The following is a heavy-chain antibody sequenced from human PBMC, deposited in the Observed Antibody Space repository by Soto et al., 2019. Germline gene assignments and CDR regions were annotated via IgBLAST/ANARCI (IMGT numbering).Heavy chain of an antibody. CDR3: ARDLRGRIRRTTNWYFDL. CDR2: ISYDGSNK. Sequence: QVQLVESGGGVVQPGRSLRLSCAASGFTFSSYAMHWVRQAPGKGLEWVAVISYDGSNKYYADSVKGRFTISRDNSKNTLYLQMNSLRAEDTAVYYCARDLRGRIRRTTNWYFDLWGRGTLVTVSS. V-gene: IGHV3-30-3*01. D-gene: IGHD4-17*01. J-gene: IGHJ2*01. CDR1: GFTFSSYA.